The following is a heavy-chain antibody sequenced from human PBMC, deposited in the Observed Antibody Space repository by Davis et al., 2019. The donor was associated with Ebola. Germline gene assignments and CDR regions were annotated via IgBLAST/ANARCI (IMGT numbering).Heavy chain of an antibody. J-gene: IGHJ4*02. CDR1: GFTFSTYW. Sequence: GESLKISCAASGFTFSTYWMHWVRQAPGKGLEWVAVMAIDGSDVKQYTDSVRGRFTISRDNSRNTVDLQMTTLRAEDTAVYYCVQDPNWELGYWGQGALVTVS. CDR2: MAIDGSDVK. CDR3: VQDPNWELGY. V-gene: IGHV3-30*18. D-gene: IGHD3-10*01.